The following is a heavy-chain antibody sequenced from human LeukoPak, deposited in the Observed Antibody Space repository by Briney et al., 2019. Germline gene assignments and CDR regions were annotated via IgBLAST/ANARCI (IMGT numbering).Heavy chain of an antibody. CDR3: ARHGRSTSWAGTNYYYYYMDV. Sequence: PSETLSLTCTVSGGSISSYYWSWIRQPPGKGLEWIGYIYTSGSTNYNPSLKSRVTISVDTSKNQFSLKLSSVTAADTAVYYCARHGRSTSWAGTNYYYYYMDVWGKGTTVAVSS. V-gene: IGHV4-4*09. CDR2: IYTSGST. CDR1: GGSISSYY. D-gene: IGHD2-2*01. J-gene: IGHJ6*03.